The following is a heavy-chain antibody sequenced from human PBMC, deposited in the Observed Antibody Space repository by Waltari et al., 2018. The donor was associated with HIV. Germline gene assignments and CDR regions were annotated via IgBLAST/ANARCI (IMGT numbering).Heavy chain of an antibody. V-gene: IGHV3-30*18. J-gene: IGHJ4*02. CDR1: GFTFRTHA. CDR2: IWYDGSNT. Sequence: QVQLVESGGGVVQPGRSLRLSCAASGFTFRTHAIHWVRQAPGKGLEWVAVIWYDGSNTYYADSVKGRFTISRDNSKNTLYLQMSSLRAEDTAMYYCAKNPLSGEGYFDYWGQGTLVTVSS. CDR3: AKNPLSGEGYFDY. D-gene: IGHD2-15*01.